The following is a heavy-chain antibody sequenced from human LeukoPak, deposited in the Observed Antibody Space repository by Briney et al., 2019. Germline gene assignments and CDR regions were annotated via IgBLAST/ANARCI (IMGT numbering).Heavy chain of an antibody. CDR2: IRYDGSNK. D-gene: IGHD2-15*01. V-gene: IGHV3-30*02. CDR3: AKDSLDVVVVAATGGWDY. J-gene: IGHJ4*02. CDR1: GFTFSSYG. Sequence: GGSLRLSCAASGFTFSSYGMHWVRQAPGKGLEWVAFIRYDGSNKYYADSVKGRFTISRDNSKNTLYLQMNSLRAEDTAVYYCAKDSLDVVVVAATGGWDYWGQGTLVTVSS.